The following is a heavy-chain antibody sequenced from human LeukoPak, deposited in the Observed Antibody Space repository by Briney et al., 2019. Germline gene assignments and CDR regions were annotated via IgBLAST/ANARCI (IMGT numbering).Heavy chain of an antibody. D-gene: IGHD1-26*01. CDR1: GDSFSSDSAA. CDR2: TYFRSKWYY. Sequence: SQTLSLTCAISGDSFSSDSAAWNWIRQSPSRGLEWLARTYFRSKWYYDYALAVKGRITINPDTSKNQFSLQLNSVTPEDTAVYFCARDPVGGSTIFDSWGQGTLVTVSS. CDR3: ARDPVGGSTIFDS. V-gene: IGHV6-1*01. J-gene: IGHJ4*02.